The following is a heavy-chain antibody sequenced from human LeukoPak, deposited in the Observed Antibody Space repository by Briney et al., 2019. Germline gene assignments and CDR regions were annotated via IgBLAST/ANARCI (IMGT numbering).Heavy chain of an antibody. Sequence: PSETLSLTCTVSGGSISSGDYYWSWIRQPPGKGLEWIGYIYYSGSTYYNPSLKSRVTISVDTSKNQFSLKLSSVTAADTAVYYCARARLVVVAEVWFDLWGQGTLVTVSS. J-gene: IGHJ5*02. D-gene: IGHD2-15*01. CDR1: GGSISSGDYY. V-gene: IGHV4-30-4*01. CDR3: ARARLVVVAEVWFDL. CDR2: IYYSGST.